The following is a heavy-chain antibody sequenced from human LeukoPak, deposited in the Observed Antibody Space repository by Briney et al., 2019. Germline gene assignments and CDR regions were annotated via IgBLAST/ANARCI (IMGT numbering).Heavy chain of an antibody. J-gene: IGHJ4*02. V-gene: IGHV4-4*09. CDR2: IYTSGST. CDR1: GGSISSYY. CDR3: ARLGYSGSLYYFDH. D-gene: IGHD1-26*01. Sequence: SETLSLTCTVSGGSISSYYWSWIRQPSGKGLEWIGYIYTSGSTNYNPSLKSRVTISVDTSKNQFSLKLSSVTAADTAVYYCARLGYSGSLYYFDHWGQGTLVTVSS.